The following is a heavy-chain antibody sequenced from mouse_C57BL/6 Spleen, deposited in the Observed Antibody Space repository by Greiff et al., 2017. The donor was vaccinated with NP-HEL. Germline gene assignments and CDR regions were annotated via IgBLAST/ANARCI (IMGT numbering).Heavy chain of an antibody. Sequence: QVQLKESGPGLVQPSQSLSITCTVSGFSLTSYGVHWVRQSPGKGLEWLGVIWSGGSTDYNAAFISRLSISKDNSKSQVFFKMNSLQADDTAIYYCAREKVASYYAMDYWGQGTSVTVSS. CDR3: AREKVASYYAMDY. CDR1: GFSLTSYG. CDR2: IWSGGST. V-gene: IGHV2-2*01. D-gene: IGHD6-1*01. J-gene: IGHJ4*01.